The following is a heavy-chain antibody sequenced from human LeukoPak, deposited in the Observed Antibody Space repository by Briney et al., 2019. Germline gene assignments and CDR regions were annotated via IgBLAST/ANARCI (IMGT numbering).Heavy chain of an antibody. CDR3: ARGAAAGFHRVDY. CDR2: INHSGST. D-gene: IGHD6-13*01. CDR1: GGSFSGYY. V-gene: IGHV4-34*01. J-gene: IGHJ4*02. Sequence: SSETLSLTCAFYGGSFSGYYWSWIRKPPGKGLEWIGEINHSGSTNYNPSLKSRVTISVDTSKNQFSLKLSSVTAADTAVYYCARGAAAGFHRVDYWGQGTLVTVSS.